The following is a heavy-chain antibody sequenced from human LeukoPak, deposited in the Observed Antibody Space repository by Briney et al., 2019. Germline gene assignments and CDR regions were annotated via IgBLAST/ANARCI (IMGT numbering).Heavy chain of an antibody. V-gene: IGHV3-66*01. Sequence: GSLSLSSVASEFPVTTNYMNWVRQAPGKGLEWVSVIYSGGSTYYADSVKGRFTISRDNSKNTLFLQMNSLRVDDTAVYYCAGGIGRLVRYWGQGTLVTVSS. J-gene: IGHJ4*02. CDR2: IYSGGST. CDR3: AGGIGRLVRY. D-gene: IGHD2-15*01. CDR1: EFPVTTNY.